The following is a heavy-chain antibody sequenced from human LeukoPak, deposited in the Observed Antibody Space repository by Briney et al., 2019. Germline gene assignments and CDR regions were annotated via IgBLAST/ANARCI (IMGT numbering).Heavy chain of an antibody. CDR2: ISASGGST. CDR1: GFTFSNYA. V-gene: IGHV3-23*01. J-gene: IGHJ6*02. CDR3: AREGMSDSSGYLTQSYYYGMDV. D-gene: IGHD3-22*01. Sequence: GGSLRLSCAASGFTFSNYAMSWIRQDPGKGLEWVSTISASGGSTNYADSVRGRFTISRDNSKNTLYLQMNSLRAKDTAVYYCAREGMSDSSGYLTQSYYYGMDVWGQGTTVTVSS.